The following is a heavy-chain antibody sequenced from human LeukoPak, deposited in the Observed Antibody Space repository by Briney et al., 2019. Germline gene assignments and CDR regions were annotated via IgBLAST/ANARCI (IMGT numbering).Heavy chain of an antibody. CDR3: ARDRRVVATILGAFDI. V-gene: IGHV3-30-3*01. Sequence: GGSLRLSCAASGFTFSSYAMHGVRQAPGKGLEWVAVISYDGSNKYYADSVKGRFTISRDNSKNTLYLQMNSLRAEDTAVYYCARDRRVVATILGAFDIWGQGTMVTVSS. D-gene: IGHD5-12*01. J-gene: IGHJ3*02. CDR1: GFTFSSYA. CDR2: ISYDGSNK.